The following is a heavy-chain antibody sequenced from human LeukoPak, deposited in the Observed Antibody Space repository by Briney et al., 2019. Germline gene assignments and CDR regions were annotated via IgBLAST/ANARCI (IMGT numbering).Heavy chain of an antibody. CDR1: GFTFSNYF. CDR2: ISGSGGST. Sequence: PGRSLRLSCAASGFTFSNYFMHWVRQAPGKGLGWVSDISGSGGSTYYADSVKGRFTISRDNSKNTMYLQMNSLRAEDTAVYYCAKRIQSAMAMGYWGQGTLVTVSS. J-gene: IGHJ4*02. CDR3: AKRIQSAMAMGY. V-gene: IGHV3-23*01. D-gene: IGHD5-18*01.